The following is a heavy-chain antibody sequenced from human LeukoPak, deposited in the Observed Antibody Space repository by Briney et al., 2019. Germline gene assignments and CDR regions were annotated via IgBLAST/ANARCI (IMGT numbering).Heavy chain of an antibody. D-gene: IGHD6-6*01. Sequence: ASVKVSCKASGYTFTSYGINWVRQAPGQGLEWMGWISAYNSNTHYAQKLQGRVTMTTDTSTSTAYMELRSLRSDDTAVYYCARDFGSSIAARRFDPWGQGTLVTVSS. CDR2: ISAYNSNT. J-gene: IGHJ5*02. CDR1: GYTFTSYG. CDR3: ARDFGSSIAARRFDP. V-gene: IGHV1-18*01.